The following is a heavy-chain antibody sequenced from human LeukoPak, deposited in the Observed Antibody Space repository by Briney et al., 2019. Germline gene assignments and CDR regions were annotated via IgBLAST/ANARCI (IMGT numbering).Heavy chain of an antibody. D-gene: IGHD3-22*01. CDR2: IYHSGNT. CDR1: GYSISSDYF. V-gene: IGHV4-38-2*01. Sequence: PSETLSLTCAVSGYSISSDYFWGWVRPPPGKGLEWIGSIYHSGNTYYNPSLKSPFTISVDTSKNQFSLKLSSVTAADTAVYYCARVRDYYDTKTYFDYWGQGTLVTVSS. J-gene: IGHJ4*02. CDR3: ARVRDYYDTKTYFDY.